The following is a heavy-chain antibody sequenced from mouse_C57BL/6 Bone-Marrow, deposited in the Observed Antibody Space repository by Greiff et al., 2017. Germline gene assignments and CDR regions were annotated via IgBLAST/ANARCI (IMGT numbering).Heavy chain of an antibody. D-gene: IGHD2-2*01. CDR1: GYSFTDYN. CDR2: IYPGSGST. CDR3: ARWLGAY. Sequence: VQLKQSGPELVKPGASVKISCKASGYSFTDYNMNWVKQSNGKSLEWIGDIYPGSGSTNYNEKFKSKATLTVDTSSSTAYMQLSSLTSEDSAVYYCARWLGAYWGQGTLVTVSA. J-gene: IGHJ3*01. V-gene: IGHV1-39*01.